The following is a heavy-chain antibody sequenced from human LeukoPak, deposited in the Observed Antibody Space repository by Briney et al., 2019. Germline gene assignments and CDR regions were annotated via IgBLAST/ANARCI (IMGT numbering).Heavy chain of an antibody. Sequence: SETLSLTCTVSGGSISSSSRYWAWIRQPPGKGLEWIGSFYYTRTTYYNPSLKSRVSISVDTSKNQFSLKLNSVIAADTAVYYCGRGTSRGTYQINYWGQGTLVTVSS. V-gene: IGHV4-39*01. CDR3: GRGTSRGTYQINY. D-gene: IGHD2-15*01. CDR2: FYYTRTT. J-gene: IGHJ4*02. CDR1: GGSISSSSRY.